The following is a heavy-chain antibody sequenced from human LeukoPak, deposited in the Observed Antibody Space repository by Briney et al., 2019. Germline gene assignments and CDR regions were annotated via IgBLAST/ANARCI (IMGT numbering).Heavy chain of an antibody. Sequence: GASVKVSCKASGYTFTTFDINWVRQATGRGLEWLGWMNPNSGKIGCAQNFQGRLTITWNTSINTAYMELGSLRPEDTAVYYCARIDYSNAFDIWGRGTMVTVSS. CDR2: MNPNSGKI. CDR3: ARIDYSNAFDI. CDR1: GYTFTTFD. V-gene: IGHV1-8*02. D-gene: IGHD4-11*01. J-gene: IGHJ3*02.